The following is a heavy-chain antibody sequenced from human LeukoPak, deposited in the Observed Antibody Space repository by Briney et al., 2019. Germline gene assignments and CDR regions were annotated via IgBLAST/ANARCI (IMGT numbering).Heavy chain of an antibody. CDR2: IYYSGST. D-gene: IGHD4-11*01. J-gene: IGHJ6*03. CDR1: GGSISSSSYY. Sequence: SEALSLTCTVSGGSISSSSYYWGWIRQPPGKGLEWIGSIYYSGSTYYNPSLKSRVTISVDTSKNQFSLKLSSVTAADTAVYYCARVMYYSNLRSYYYYMDVWGKGTTVTVSS. V-gene: IGHV4-39*07. CDR3: ARVMYYSNLRSYYYYMDV.